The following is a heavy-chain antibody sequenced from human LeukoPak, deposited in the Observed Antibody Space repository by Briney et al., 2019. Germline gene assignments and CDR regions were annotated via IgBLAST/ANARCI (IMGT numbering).Heavy chain of an antibody. CDR2: ISSSGGST. Sequence: GESLRLSCAASGFTFNTYAMSWVRQAPGKGLEWVSAISSSGGSTFHADSVKGRFTISRDNSKNTLYLQMNSLKAEDTAVYYCAKDPGYFGGWGQGTLVTVSS. J-gene: IGHJ4*02. D-gene: IGHD3-16*01. CDR1: GFTFNTYA. CDR3: AKDPGYFGG. V-gene: IGHV3-23*01.